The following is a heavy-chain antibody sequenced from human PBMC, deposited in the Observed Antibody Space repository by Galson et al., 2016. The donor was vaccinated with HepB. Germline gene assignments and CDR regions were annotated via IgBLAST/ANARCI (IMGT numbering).Heavy chain of an antibody. V-gene: IGHV4-61*01. CDR3: ARVPFGSSWYIDY. CDR2: IYHSGIT. D-gene: IGHD6-13*01. Sequence: LSLTCTVSGDSVTSGFYYWSWIRQFPGRDLEWIGHIYHSGITNYNPSLESRVTITIDVSKNQFSLKLPSVTAADTAVYYCARVPFGSSWYIDYWGQGTLVTVSS. J-gene: IGHJ4*02. CDR1: GDSVTSGFYY.